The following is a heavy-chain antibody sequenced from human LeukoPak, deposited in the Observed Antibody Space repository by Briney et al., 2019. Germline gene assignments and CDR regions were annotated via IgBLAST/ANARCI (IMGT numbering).Heavy chain of an antibody. V-gene: IGHV4-34*01. CDR1: GGSFSGYY. CDR3: ARGWRQDHCSSTSCYHYYYGMDV. D-gene: IGHD2-2*01. Sequence: SETLSLTCAVYGGSFSGYYWSWIHQPPGKGLEWIGEINHSGSTNYNPSLKSRVTISVDTSKNQFSLKLSSVTAADTDVYYCARGWRQDHCSSTSCYHYYYGMDVWGQGTTVTVSS. CDR2: INHSGST. J-gene: IGHJ6*02.